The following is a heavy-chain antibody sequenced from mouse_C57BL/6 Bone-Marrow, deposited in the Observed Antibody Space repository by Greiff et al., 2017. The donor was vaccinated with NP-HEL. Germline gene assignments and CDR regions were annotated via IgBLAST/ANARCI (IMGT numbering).Heavy chain of an antibody. V-gene: IGHV1-81*01. Sequence: VKLVESGAELARPGASVKLSCKASGYTFTSYGISWVKQRTGQGLEWIGEIYPRSGNTYYNEKFKGKATLTADKSSSTAYMELRSLTSEDSAVYFCARWGSSYNFDVWGTGTTVTVSS. D-gene: IGHD1-1*01. CDR1: GYTFTSYG. CDR3: ARWGSSYNFDV. J-gene: IGHJ1*03. CDR2: IYPRSGNT.